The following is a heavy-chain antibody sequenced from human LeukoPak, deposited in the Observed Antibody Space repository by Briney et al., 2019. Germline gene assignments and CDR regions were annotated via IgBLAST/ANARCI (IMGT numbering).Heavy chain of an antibody. CDR2: ISYDGSNK. D-gene: IGHD3-22*01. V-gene: IGHV3-30-3*01. CDR1: GFTFGSYA. CDR3: ASEPELGIVVVPPRA. J-gene: IGHJ5*02. Sequence: GGSLRLSCAASGFTFGSYAMHWVRQAPGKGLEWVAVISYDGSNKYYADSVKGRFTISRDNSKNTLYLQMNSLRAEDTAVYYCASEPELGIVVVPPRAWGQGTLVTVSS.